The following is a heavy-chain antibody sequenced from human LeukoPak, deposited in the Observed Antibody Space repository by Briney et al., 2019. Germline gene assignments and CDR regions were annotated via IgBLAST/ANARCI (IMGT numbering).Heavy chain of an antibody. V-gene: IGHV3-30-3*01. D-gene: IGHD2-2*01. CDR2: ISYDGSNK. CDR1: GFTFSSNA. Sequence: GGSRRLSCAASGFTFSSNAMHWVRQAPGKGLEWVAVISYDGSNKYYADSVKGRFTISRDNSKNTLYLQMNSLRAEDTAVYYCGSGYCGRTTCSPPFDYWGQGTLVTVSS. CDR3: GSGYCGRTTCSPPFDY. J-gene: IGHJ4*02.